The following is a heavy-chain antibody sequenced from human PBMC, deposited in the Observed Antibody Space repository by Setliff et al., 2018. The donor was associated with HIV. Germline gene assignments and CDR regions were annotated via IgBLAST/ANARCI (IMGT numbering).Heavy chain of an antibody. D-gene: IGHD6-6*01. CDR2: ISSYTGKT. Sequence: ASVKVSCKTSGYSFSSHGVSWVRQAPGQGLEWVGWISSYTGKTKYAQNVQGRVTLTTDASTSTAYMELRSLRPDDTAVYYCARGFSVYSSSDPLLNWFDPWGQGTLVTVSS. J-gene: IGHJ5*02. CDR3: ARGFSVYSSSDPLLNWFDP. V-gene: IGHV1-18*01. CDR1: GYSFSSHG.